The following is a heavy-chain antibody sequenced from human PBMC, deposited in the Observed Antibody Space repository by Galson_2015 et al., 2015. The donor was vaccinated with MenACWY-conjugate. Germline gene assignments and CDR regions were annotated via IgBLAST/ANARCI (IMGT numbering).Heavy chain of an antibody. CDR1: GGTFSSFA. CDR2: ITPMFGVA. J-gene: IGHJ4*02. V-gene: IGHV1-69*17. Sequence: VKVSCKASGGTFSSFAFSWVRQAPGQRLDWMGGITPMFGVANYAQKFQGRVTITADKSTSTAYMELSSLRSEDTAVYYCAREGKANDYGGNSADYWGQGTLVTVSS. D-gene: IGHD4-23*01. CDR3: AREGKANDYGGNSADY.